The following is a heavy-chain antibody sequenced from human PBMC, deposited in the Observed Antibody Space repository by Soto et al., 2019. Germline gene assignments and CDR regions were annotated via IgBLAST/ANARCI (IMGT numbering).Heavy chain of an antibody. V-gene: IGHV1-8*01. CDR1: GYTFTSYD. J-gene: IGHJ4*02. D-gene: IGHD4-17*01. Sequence: ASVKVSCKASGYTFTSYDINWVRQATGQGFEWMEWMNPNSGNTGYAQKFQGRVTMTRDTSITTAYMELSSLRSEDTAVYYCARTLYGDNVDYWGQGTLVTVSS. CDR3: ARTLYGDNVDY. CDR2: MNPNSGNT.